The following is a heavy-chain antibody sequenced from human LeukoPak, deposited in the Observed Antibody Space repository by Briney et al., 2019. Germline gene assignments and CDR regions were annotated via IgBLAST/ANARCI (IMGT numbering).Heavy chain of an antibody. V-gene: IGHV1-2*02. Sequence: ASVKVSCKASGYAFTDYYIHWVRQAPGLGLEWMGWINPNTGGPIYAQRFQGRVTLTRDTSVTTVYMDVSSLTSDDTAVYYCARGPILGLDYWGQGTLVTVSS. CDR1: GYAFTDYY. CDR3: ARGPILGLDY. D-gene: IGHD3-16*01. CDR2: INPNTGGP. J-gene: IGHJ4*02.